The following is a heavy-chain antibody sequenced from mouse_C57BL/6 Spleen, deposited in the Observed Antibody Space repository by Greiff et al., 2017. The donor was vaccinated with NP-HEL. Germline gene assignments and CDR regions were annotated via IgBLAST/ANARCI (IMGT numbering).Heavy chain of an antibody. V-gene: IGHV1-69*01. D-gene: IGHD1-1*01. J-gene: IGHJ2*01. CDR1: GYTFTSYW. CDR2: IDPSDSYT. CDR3: ARSYYYGSSVFDY. Sequence: QVQLKQPGAELVMPGASVKLSCKASGYTFTSYWMHWVKQRPGQGLEWIGEIDPSDSYTNYNQKFKGKSTLTVDKSSSTAYMQLSSLTSEDSAVYYCARSYYYGSSVFDYWGQGTTLTVSS.